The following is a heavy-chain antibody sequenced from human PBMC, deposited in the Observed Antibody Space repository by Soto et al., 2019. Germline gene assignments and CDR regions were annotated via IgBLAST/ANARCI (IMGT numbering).Heavy chain of an antibody. CDR1: GSTFSSYG. V-gene: IGHV3-30*03. Sequence: GGSLRLSCAASGSTFSSYGMHWVRQAPGKWLEWVAVISYDGSNKYYADSVKGRFTISRDNSKNTLYLQMNSLRAEDTAVYYCAPYYDFWSGYYYFDYWGQGTLVTVSS. CDR3: APYYDFWSGYYYFDY. J-gene: IGHJ4*02. D-gene: IGHD3-3*01. CDR2: ISYDGSNK.